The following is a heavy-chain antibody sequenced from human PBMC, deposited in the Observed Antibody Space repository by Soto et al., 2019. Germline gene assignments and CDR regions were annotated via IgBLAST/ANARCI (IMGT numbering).Heavy chain of an antibody. CDR1: GGSISSSSYY. J-gene: IGHJ5*02. CDR3: ARHIGGYYGPFDP. D-gene: IGHD3-10*01. V-gene: IGHV4-39*01. CDR2: IYYSGST. Sequence: SETLSLTCTVSGGSISSSSYYWGWIRQPPGKGQEWIGSIYYSGSTYYNPSLNSRVTISVDTSKNQFSLKLSSVTASDTTVYYCARHIGGYYGPFDPWGQGTLVTVSS.